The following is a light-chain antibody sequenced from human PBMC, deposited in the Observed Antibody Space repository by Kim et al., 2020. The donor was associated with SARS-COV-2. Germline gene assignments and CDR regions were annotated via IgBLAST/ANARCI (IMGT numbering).Light chain of an antibody. Sequence: EIVLTQSPGNLSLSPGERATLSCRASQSVSSSYLAWYQQKPGQAPGLLIYGASSRATGIPDRFSGSGSGTDFTLTISRLEPEDFAVYYCQQYGSSPWTFGQGTKVDIK. CDR1: QSVSSSY. CDR2: GAS. J-gene: IGKJ1*01. CDR3: QQYGSSPWT. V-gene: IGKV3-20*01.